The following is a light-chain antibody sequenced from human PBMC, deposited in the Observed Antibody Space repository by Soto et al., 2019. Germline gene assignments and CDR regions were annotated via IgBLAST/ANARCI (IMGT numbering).Light chain of an antibody. CDR1: QSISSY. V-gene: IGKV1-39*01. CDR3: QQSYSTLPRT. Sequence: DIQMTQSPSSLSASVGDRVTITCRASQSISSYLNWYQQKPGKAPKLLIYAASSLQSGVPSRFSGSGSGTDFTLTISSLQPEDFATYYCQQSYSTLPRTFGGGTKVEI. CDR2: AAS. J-gene: IGKJ4*01.